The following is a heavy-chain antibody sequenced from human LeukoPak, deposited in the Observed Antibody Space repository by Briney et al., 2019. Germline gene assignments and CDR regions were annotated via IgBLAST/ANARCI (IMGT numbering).Heavy chain of an antibody. CDR1: GGSVSSWY. J-gene: IGHJ6*03. Sequence: KPAGTLSLTCTVSGGSVSSWYWGWVRQPAGKGLEWIGRAYTTGTTQYNPSLESRVTMSVDTSKNQFSLTLTSVTAADTAVYYCARQGYTINYYYMDVWGKGTTVTVSS. V-gene: IGHV4-4*07. D-gene: IGHD5-12*01. CDR3: ARQGYTINYYYMDV. CDR2: AYTTGTT.